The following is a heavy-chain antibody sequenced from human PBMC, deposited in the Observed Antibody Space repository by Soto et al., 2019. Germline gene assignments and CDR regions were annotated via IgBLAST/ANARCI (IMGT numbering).Heavy chain of an antibody. CDR3: TPLGSLWQDIVVVPAAIPVNWFDP. V-gene: IGHV3-15*01. CDR2: IKSKTDGGTT. Sequence: RLSCAASGFTFSNAWMSWVRQAPGKGLEWVGRIKSKTDGGTTDYAAPVKGRFTISRDDSKSTLYLQMNSLKTEDTAVYYCTPLGSLWQDIVVVPAAIPVNWFDPWGQGTLVTVSS. J-gene: IGHJ5*02. D-gene: IGHD2-2*02. CDR1: GFTFSNAW.